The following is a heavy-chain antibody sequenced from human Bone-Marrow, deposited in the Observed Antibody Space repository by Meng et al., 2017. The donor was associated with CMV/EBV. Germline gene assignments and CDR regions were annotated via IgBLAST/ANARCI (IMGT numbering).Heavy chain of an antibody. CDR1: GFTFSSYA. CDR3: AKEFLWGGIAAAGTIGIDY. CDR2: ISYDGSNK. J-gene: IGHJ4*02. Sequence: GESLKISCAASGFTFSSYAMHWVRQAPGKGLEWVAVISYDGSNKYYADSVKGRFTISRDNSKNTLYLQMNSLRAEDTAVYYCAKEFLWGGIAAAGTIGIDYWGQGTLVTVSS. V-gene: IGHV3-30*04. D-gene: IGHD6-13*01.